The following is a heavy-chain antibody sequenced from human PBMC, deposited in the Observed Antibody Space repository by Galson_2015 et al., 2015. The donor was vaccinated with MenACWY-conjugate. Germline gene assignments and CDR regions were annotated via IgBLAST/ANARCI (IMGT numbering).Heavy chain of an antibody. CDR3: AHNRRDLSSSWYCFDN. Sequence: PALVKPTQTLTLTCTFSGFSLSSRGVGVGWIRQSPGKALEWLALIYWDDDKRYTPSLRSRLTITKDTSKNQVVLSMTNLDPVDTATYYCAHNRRDLSSSWYCFDNWGQGTLVTVSS. J-gene: IGHJ4*02. V-gene: IGHV2-5*02. D-gene: IGHD6-13*01. CDR1: GFSLSSRGVG. CDR2: IYWDDDK.